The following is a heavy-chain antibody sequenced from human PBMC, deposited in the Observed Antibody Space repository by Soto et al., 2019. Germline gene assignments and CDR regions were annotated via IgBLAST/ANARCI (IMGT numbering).Heavy chain of an antibody. CDR3: ARAGAATLSDY. J-gene: IGHJ4*02. CDR1: GDSISNYY. Sequence: QVQLQESGPGLVKPSETLSLTCTFSGDSISNYYWSWIRQPPGRGLEWIGYIYYSGSTNYNPSLGSRVPISVDTSKSQFSLKLSSVTAADTAVYYCARAGAATLSDYWGQGTLVTVSS. D-gene: IGHD2-15*01. V-gene: IGHV4-59*01. CDR2: IYYSGST.